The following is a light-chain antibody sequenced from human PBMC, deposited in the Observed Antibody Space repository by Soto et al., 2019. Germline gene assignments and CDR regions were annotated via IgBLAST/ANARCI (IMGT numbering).Light chain of an antibody. CDR1: QSVSSSY. Sequence: EIVLTQSPGTLSLSAGERATLSCRASQSVSSSYLAWYQQKPGQAPRLLIYGASIRAIGIPDRFSGSGSGTDFTLTISRLEPEDFAVYYCQQYGSSPPLTFGQGTRLEIK. CDR3: QQYGSSPPLT. J-gene: IGKJ5*01. V-gene: IGKV3-20*01. CDR2: GAS.